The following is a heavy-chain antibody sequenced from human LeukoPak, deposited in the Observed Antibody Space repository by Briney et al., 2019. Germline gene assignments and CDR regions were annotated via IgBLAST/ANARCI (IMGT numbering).Heavy chain of an antibody. J-gene: IGHJ3*02. CDR2: ISGSGGST. CDR1: GFTFSSYA. D-gene: IGHD5-12*01. CDR3: AKTQSRTREREMWLRLKRGLFDAFDI. Sequence: GGSLRLSCAASGFTFSSYAMSWVRQAPGKGLEWVSAISGSGGSTYYADSVKGRFTISRDNSKNTLYLQMNSLRAEDTAVYYCAKTQSRTREREMWLRLKRGLFDAFDIWGQGTMVTVSS. V-gene: IGHV3-23*01.